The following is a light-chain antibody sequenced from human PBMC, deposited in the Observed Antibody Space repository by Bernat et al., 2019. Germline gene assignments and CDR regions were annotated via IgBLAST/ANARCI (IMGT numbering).Light chain of an antibody. J-gene: IGKJ4*02. CDR2: AAS. CDR1: PSISSY. V-gene: IGKV1-39*01. Sequence: DIQMTQSPSSLSASVGDRVTITCRASPSISSYLNWYQQKPGKAPKLLIYAASSLQSGVPSRFSGSGSGTDFTLTISSLQPEDFATYYCQQSYRTPPRLTFGGGTKVEIK. CDR3: QQSYRTPPRLT.